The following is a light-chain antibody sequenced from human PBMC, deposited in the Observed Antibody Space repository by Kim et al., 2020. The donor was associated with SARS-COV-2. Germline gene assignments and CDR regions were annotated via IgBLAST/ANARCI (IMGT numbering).Light chain of an antibody. J-gene: IGLJ1*01. CDR1: SSCVGCYNS. CDR2: DVR. Sequence: RSLPISCTGTSSCVGCYNSVSLYQHHPGKAPQLMIYDVRTRPSGLSNRFSGSKSGTAASLTISGLQAEDEADYSCTSFTSISTYVFGTGTKVTVL. CDR3: TSFTSISTYV. V-gene: IGLV2-14*03.